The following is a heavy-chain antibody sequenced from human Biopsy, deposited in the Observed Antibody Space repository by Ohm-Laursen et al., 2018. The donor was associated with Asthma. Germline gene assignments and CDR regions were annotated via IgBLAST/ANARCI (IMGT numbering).Heavy chain of an antibody. V-gene: IGHV3-9*01. CDR1: GFTMDDYA. D-gene: IGHD3-10*01. J-gene: IGHJ3*02. Sequence: SLRLSCAAPGFTMDDYAMHWVRQAPGKGLEWVSGISWDAVTVAYADSVKGRFTMSRDNAKNYVYLQMTSLRAEDTALYFCAKDSGEFSLSSRAFDKWGQGTMVTVSS. CDR3: AKDSGEFSLSSRAFDK. CDR2: ISWDAVTV.